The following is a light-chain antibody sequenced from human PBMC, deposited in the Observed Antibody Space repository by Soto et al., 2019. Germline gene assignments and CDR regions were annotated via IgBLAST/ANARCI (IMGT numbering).Light chain of an antibody. Sequence: DIVMTQSPDSLAVSLGERATINCKSSQSVLYSSNNKNYLAWYQQKPGQPPKLLIYCASTRESAVPDRSSGSGSGTDFTLTISSLQAEDVAVDFCQQYHSTPALTFGGGTKVEIK. CDR3: QQYHSTPALT. CDR2: CAS. CDR1: QSVLYSSNNKNY. V-gene: IGKV4-1*01. J-gene: IGKJ4*01.